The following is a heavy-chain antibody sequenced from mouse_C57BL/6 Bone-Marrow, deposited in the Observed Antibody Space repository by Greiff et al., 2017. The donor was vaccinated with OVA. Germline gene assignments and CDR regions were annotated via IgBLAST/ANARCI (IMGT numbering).Heavy chain of an antibody. V-gene: IGHV1-15*01. CDR1: GSTFTDYE. J-gene: IGHJ3*01. Sequence: VQLQESGAELVRPGASVTLSCKASGSTFTDYEMHWVKQTPVHGLEWIGAIDPETGGTAYNQKLKGKAILTADKSSSTAYMELRSLTSEDSAVYYCTRRSYGYDWFAYWGQGTLVTVSA. CDR2: IDPETGGT. CDR3: TRRSYGYDWFAY. D-gene: IGHD2-2*01.